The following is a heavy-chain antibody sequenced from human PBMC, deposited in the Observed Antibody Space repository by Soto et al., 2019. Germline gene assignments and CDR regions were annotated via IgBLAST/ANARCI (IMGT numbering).Heavy chain of an antibody. Sequence: QVQLVQSGAEVKKPGASVKVSCKASGYTFTSYYMHWVRQAPGQGLEWMGIINPSGGSTSYAQKFQGRVTMTRDTSTSTVYMELSSLRSEDTAVYYCARDQQLDYGDPAYGMDVWGQGTTVTVSS. V-gene: IGHV1-46*01. CDR2: INPSGGST. CDR1: GYTFTSYY. D-gene: IGHD4-17*01. J-gene: IGHJ6*02. CDR3: ARDQQLDYGDPAYGMDV.